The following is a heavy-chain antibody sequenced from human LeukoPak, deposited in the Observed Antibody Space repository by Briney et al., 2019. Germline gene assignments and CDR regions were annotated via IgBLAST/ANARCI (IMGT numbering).Heavy chain of an antibody. CDR1: GGTFSSYA. D-gene: IGHD3-10*01. Sequence: ASVKVSCKASGGTFSSYAISWVRQAPGQGLEWMGRIIPIIGIANYAQKFQGRVTITADKSTSTAYMELSSLRSEDTAVYYCARTAPMSNYGSGSYYLDYWGQGTLVTVSS. CDR3: ARTAPMSNYGSGSYYLDY. V-gene: IGHV1-69*04. J-gene: IGHJ4*02. CDR2: IIPIIGIA.